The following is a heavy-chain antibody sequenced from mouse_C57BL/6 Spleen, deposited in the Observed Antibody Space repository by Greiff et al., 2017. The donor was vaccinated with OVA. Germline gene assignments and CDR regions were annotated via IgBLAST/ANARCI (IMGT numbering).Heavy chain of an antibody. J-gene: IGHJ1*03. V-gene: IGHV1-50*01. CDR2: IDPSDSYT. Sequence: QVQLKQPGAELVKPGASVKLSCKASGYTFTSYWMQWVKQRPGQGLEWIGEIDPSDSYTNYNQKFKGKATLTVDTSSSTAYMQLSSLTSEDSAVYYCARSSYGSSYGYFDVWGTGTTVTVSS. CDR3: ARSSYGSSYGYFDV. D-gene: IGHD1-1*01. CDR1: GYTFTSYW.